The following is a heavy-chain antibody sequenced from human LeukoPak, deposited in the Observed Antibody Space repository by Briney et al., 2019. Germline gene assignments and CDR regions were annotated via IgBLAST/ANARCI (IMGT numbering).Heavy chain of an antibody. D-gene: IGHD6-13*01. CDR1: GGSFSGYY. CDR2: INHSGST. J-gene: IGHJ4*02. Sequence: SETLSLTCAVYGGSFSGYYWSWIRQPPGKGLKWIGEINHSGSTNYNPSLKSRVTISVDTSKNQFSLKLSSVTAADTAVYYCARDLSYSSSKGLDYWGQGTLVTVSS. CDR3: ARDLSYSSSKGLDY. V-gene: IGHV4-34*01.